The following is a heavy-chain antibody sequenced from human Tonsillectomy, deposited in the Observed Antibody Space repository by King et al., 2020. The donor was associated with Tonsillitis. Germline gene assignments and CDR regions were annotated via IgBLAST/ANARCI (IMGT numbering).Heavy chain of an antibody. CDR2: ISGGGSST. J-gene: IGHJ5*02. CDR1: GFTFSSYG. D-gene: IGHD6-13*01. CDR3: AKEAAAPALYNFFNP. Sequence: VQLVESGGGLVQPGGSLRLSCAASGFTFSSYGMNWVRQAPGKGLEWVSGISGGGSSTYYADSVKGRFTISRDNSKNTLYLQMNSLRAEDTDVYYCAKEAAAPALYNFFNPWGQETLVTVSS. V-gene: IGHV3-23*04.